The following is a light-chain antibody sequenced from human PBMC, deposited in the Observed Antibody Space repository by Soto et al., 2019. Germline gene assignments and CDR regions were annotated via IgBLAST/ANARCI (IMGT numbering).Light chain of an antibody. CDR2: DVS. CDR3: CSYAGSYTSRF. CDR1: SSDVGGYNY. Sequence: QSALTQPRSVSGSPGQSVTTSCTGTSSDVGGYNYVSWYQQHPGKAPKLLIYDVSKRPSGVPDRFSGSKSGNTASLTISGLQAEDEADYYCCSYAGSYTSRFFGTGTKVTVL. V-gene: IGLV2-11*01. J-gene: IGLJ1*01.